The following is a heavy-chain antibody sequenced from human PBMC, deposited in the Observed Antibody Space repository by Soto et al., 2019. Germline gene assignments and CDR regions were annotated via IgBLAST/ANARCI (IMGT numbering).Heavy chain of an antibody. J-gene: IGHJ3*02. CDR3: EKDMRGVGGDAFDI. D-gene: IGHD1-26*01. CDR1: GFTFDDYA. Sequence: EVQLVESGGGLVQPGRSLRLSCAASGFTFDDYAMHWVRQAPGKGLEWVSGISWNSGSIGYADSVKGRFTISRDNAKNALYLQMNSMRAEDTDLYYCEKDMRGVGGDAFDIWGQGTMVTVSS. V-gene: IGHV3-9*01. CDR2: ISWNSGSI.